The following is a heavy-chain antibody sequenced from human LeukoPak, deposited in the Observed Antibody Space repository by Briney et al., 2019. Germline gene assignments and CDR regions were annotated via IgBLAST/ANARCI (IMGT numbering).Heavy chain of an antibody. CDR3: ARRPRNSGSYDGPSGLDY. CDR2: INHSGSS. CDR1: GESFSGHY. V-gene: IGHV4-34*01. D-gene: IGHD1-26*01. Sequence: PSETLSLTCAVYGESFSGHYWSWIRQLPGKGLEWIGEINHSGSSNYNPSLKSRVTILVDTSKNQFSLKLRSATAADTAVYYCARRPRNSGSYDGPSGLDYWGQGTLVTVSS. J-gene: IGHJ4*02.